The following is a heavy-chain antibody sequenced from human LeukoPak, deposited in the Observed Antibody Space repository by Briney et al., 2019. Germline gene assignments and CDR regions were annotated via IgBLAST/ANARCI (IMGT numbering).Heavy chain of an antibody. CDR2: INQDGSEK. Sequence: GGSLRLSCAASGFTFSIYWMSWVRQAPGKGLERVANINQDGSEKYYVDSVEGRFTISRDNAKNALFLQMNSLRAEDTSVYYCARAGGTGTVDIWGQGTMVTVSS. CDR1: GFTFSIYW. V-gene: IGHV3-7*01. J-gene: IGHJ3*02. CDR3: ARAGGTGTVDI. D-gene: IGHD2-8*02.